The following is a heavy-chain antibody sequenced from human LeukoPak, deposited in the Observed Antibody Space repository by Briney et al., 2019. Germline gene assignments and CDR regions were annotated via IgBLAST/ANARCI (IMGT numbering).Heavy chain of an antibody. CDR2: ISGSGGST. V-gene: IGHV3-23*01. CDR1: GFTFSNYG. J-gene: IGHJ3*02. Sequence: GGSLRLSCAASGFTFSNYGMHWVRQAPGKGLEWVSAISGSGGSTYYADSVKGRFTISRDNSKNTLYLQMNSLRAEDTAVYYCANSVYYYDSSGYRPDIDIWGQGTMVTVSS. D-gene: IGHD3-22*01. CDR3: ANSVYYYDSSGYRPDIDI.